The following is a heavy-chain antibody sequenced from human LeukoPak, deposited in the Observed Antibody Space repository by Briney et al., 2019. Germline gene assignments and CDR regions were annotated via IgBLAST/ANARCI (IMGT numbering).Heavy chain of an antibody. J-gene: IGHJ6*03. CDR1: GYTFSGFY. V-gene: IGHV1-2*02. D-gene: IGHD5-12*01. CDR2: INPNSGVT. Sequence: ASVKVSCKASGYTFSGFYIHWVRQAPGQGLEWMGWINPNSGVTNYAQKLQGRVTITRDTSIDTAYMQLSRLRSDDTAVYHCAKDRYGDYEAPFHYYMDAWGRGTTVTVSS. CDR3: AKDRYGDYEAPFHYYMDA.